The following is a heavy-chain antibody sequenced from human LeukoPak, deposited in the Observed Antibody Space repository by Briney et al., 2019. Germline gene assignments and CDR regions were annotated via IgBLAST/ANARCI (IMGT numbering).Heavy chain of an antibody. J-gene: IGHJ4*02. CDR2: ISWNSGSI. D-gene: IGHD1-26*01. CDR1: GFTFDDYA. V-gene: IGHV3-9*01. CDR3: ARVSPSGSYYPDY. Sequence: GGSLRLSCAASGFTFDDYAMHWVRQAPGKGLEWVSSISWNSGSIGYADSVKGRFTVSRDNAKNSLYLQMNSLTAQDTAVYYCARVSPSGSYYPDYWGQGTLVTVSS.